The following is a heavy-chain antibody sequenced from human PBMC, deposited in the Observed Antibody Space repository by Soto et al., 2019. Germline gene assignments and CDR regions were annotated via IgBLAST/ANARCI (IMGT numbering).Heavy chain of an antibody. J-gene: IGHJ5*02. Sequence: QVQLQESGPGLVKPSGTLSLTCAVSGGSISSSNWWSWVRQPPGMALEWIGDVYHSGTTNYNPSLKTRVTISVDTSKNQFSLKLSSLTAADTAVYYCASFKSNWFDPWGQGTLVTVSS. CDR1: GGSISSSNW. V-gene: IGHV4-4*02. CDR2: VYHSGTT. CDR3: ASFKSNWFDP.